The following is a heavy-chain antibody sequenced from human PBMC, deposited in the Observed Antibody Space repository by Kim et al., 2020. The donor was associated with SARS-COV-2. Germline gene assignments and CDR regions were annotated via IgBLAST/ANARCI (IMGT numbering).Heavy chain of an antibody. V-gene: IGHV3-7*03. Sequence: GGTLRLSCAASGFTFSSYWMSWVRQAPGKGLEWVANIKQDGSANYYVDSGKARFTIYRDNTKNSLYLRMNSLRAEDTVVYYCASGGYCSGGNCYLDYWGQGTHVTVSS. CDR2: IKQDGSAN. CDR1: GFTFSSYW. CDR3: ASGGYCSGGNCYLDY. J-gene: IGHJ4*02. D-gene: IGHD2-15*01.